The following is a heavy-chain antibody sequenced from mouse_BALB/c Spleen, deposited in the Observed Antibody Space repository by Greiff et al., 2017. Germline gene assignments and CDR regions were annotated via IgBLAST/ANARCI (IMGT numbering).Heavy chain of an antibody. V-gene: IGHV5-6-5*01. CDR3: AREYYYAMDY. J-gene: IGHJ4*01. CDR1: GFTFSSYA. Sequence: DVHLVESGGGLVKPGGSLKLSCAASGFTFSSYAMSWVRQTPEKRLEWVASISSGGSTYYPDSVKGRFTISRDNARNILYLQMSSLRSEDTAMYYCAREYYYAMDYWGQGTSVTVSS. CDR2: ISSGGST.